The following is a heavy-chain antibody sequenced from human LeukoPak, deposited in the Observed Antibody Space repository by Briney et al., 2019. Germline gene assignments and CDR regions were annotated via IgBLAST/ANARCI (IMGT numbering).Heavy chain of an antibody. CDR3: TSKVTTCY. CDR2: IYSGGTT. V-gene: IGHV3-66*01. J-gene: IGHJ4*02. CDR1: GFTVNSNY. Sequence: PGGSLRLSCVVSGFTVNSNYMSWVRQAPGKGLEWVSVIYSGGTTNYADSVKGRFIVYRDNSKNTLYLQMNSLRVEDTAVYYCTSKVTTCYWGQGTLVIVSS. D-gene: IGHD4-17*01.